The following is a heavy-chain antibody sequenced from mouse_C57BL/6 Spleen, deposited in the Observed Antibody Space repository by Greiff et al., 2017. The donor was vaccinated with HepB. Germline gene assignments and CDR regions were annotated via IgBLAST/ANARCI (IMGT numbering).Heavy chain of an antibody. CDR2: IYPRDGST. CDR3: ARNSPYDSSYMDY. V-gene: IGHV1-78*01. Sequence: QVQLQQSDAELVKPGASVKISCKASGYTFTDYSIHWMKQRPEQGLEWIGYIYPRDGSTKYNEKFKGKATLTADKSSSTAYMQLNSLTSEDSAVYFCARNSPYDSSYMDYWGQGTTLTVSS. J-gene: IGHJ2*01. D-gene: IGHD1-1*01. CDR1: GYTFTDYS.